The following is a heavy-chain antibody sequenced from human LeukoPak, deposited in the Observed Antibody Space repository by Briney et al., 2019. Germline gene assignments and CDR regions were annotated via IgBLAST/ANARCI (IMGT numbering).Heavy chain of an antibody. D-gene: IGHD3-22*01. CDR2: ISYDGSNK. Sequence: GGSLRLSCAASGFTFSSYGMHWVRQAPGKGLEWVAVISYDGSNKYYADSVKGRFTISRDNSKNTLYLQMNSLRAEDTAVYYCAKVSGGYYVLSDYWGQGTLVTVSS. CDR3: AKVSGGYYVLSDY. CDR1: GFTFSSYG. J-gene: IGHJ4*02. V-gene: IGHV3-30*18.